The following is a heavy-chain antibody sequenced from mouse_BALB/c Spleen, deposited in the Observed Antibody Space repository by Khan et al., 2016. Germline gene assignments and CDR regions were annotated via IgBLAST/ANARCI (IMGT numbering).Heavy chain of an antibody. V-gene: IGHV3-6*02. J-gene: IGHJ4*01. Sequence: VRLQQSGPGLVKPSQSLSLTCSVTGYSITSGYYWNWIRQFPGNKLEWMGYISYDGSNNYNTSLKNRISVTRDTSKNQFFLKLNSVTSEHTATYYCAPLLRRRSRAFWGQGTSVTVSS. D-gene: IGHD1-2*01. CDR3: APLLRRRSRAF. CDR2: ISYDGSN. CDR1: GYSITSGYY.